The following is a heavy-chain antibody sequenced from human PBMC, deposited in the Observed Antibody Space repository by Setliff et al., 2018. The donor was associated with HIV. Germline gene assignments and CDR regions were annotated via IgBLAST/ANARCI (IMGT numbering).Heavy chain of an antibody. D-gene: IGHD3-3*01. V-gene: IGHV1-2*02. J-gene: IGHJ4*02. CDR2: ITPNGDDT. Sequence: ASVKVSCKASADIFNAYYIHWVRQAPGQGLEWMGWITPNGDDTNYPQKFEGRVTLTRDTSIATAYMELRSLTSGDTAVYYCARAADRNYDFWSAYEYWGQGTLVTVSS. CDR3: ARAADRNYDFWSAYEY. CDR1: ADIFNAYY.